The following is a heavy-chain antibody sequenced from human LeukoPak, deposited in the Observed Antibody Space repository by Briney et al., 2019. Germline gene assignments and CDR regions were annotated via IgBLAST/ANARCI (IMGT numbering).Heavy chain of an antibody. Sequence: SETLSLTCAAYGGSFSGYYWSWIRQPPGKGLEWMGEITHSGSTNYNPSLKSRVTISVDTSKNQFSLKLSSVTAADTAVYYCARVGWGSGWGDYYYYYMDVLGKGTTVNGSS. V-gene: IGHV4-34*01. CDR2: ITHSGST. CDR3: ARVGWGSGWGDYYYYYMDV. CDR1: GGSFSGYY. D-gene: IGHD6-19*01. J-gene: IGHJ6*03.